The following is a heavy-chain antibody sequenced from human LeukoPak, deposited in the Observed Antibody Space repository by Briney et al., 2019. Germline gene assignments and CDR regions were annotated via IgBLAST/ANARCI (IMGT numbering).Heavy chain of an antibody. V-gene: IGHV3-21*01. CDR2: ISSSSSYI. CDR1: GFTFSSYS. J-gene: IGHJ6*02. Sequence: GGSLRLSCAASGFTFSSYSMNWVRQAPGRGLEWVSSISSSSSYIYCADSVKGRFTISRDNAKNSLYLQMNGLRAEDTAVYYCARGSPDYGGNSFSLMDVWGQGTTVTVSS. D-gene: IGHD4-17*01. CDR3: ARGSPDYGGNSFSLMDV.